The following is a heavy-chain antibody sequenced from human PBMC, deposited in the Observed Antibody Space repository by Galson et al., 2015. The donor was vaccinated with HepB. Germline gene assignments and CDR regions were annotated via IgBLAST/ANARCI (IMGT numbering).Heavy chain of an antibody. CDR3: ARDRADYYGSGSLFDY. D-gene: IGHD3-10*01. J-gene: IGHJ4*02. Sequence: SLRLSCAASGFTFSDYYMSWIRQAPGKGLEWVSYISSSGSAIYYADSVKGRFTISRDNAKNSLYLQMNSLRAEDTAVYYCARDRADYYGSGSLFDYWGQGTLVTVSS. CDR1: GFTFSDYY. V-gene: IGHV3-11*01. CDR2: ISSSGSAI.